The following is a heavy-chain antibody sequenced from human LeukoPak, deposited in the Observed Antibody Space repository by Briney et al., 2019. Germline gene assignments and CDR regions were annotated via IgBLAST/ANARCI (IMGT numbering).Heavy chain of an antibody. CDR1: GFSLSTSGVG. V-gene: IGHV2-5*01. D-gene: IGHD3-3*01. CDR2: IYWNDDK. J-gene: IGHJ1*01. Sequence: SGPTLVNPTQTLTLTCTFSGFSLSTSGVGVGWIRQPPGKALEWLALIYWNDDKRYSPSLKSRLTITKDTSKNQVVLTMTNMDPVDTATYYCALPQIGNYDFFPQHWGQGTLVTVSS. CDR3: ALPQIGNYDFFPQH.